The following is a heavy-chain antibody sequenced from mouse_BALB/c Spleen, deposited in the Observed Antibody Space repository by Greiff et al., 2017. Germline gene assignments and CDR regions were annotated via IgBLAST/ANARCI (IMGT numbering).Heavy chain of an antibody. Sequence: EVKLMESGGGLVQPGGSLKLSCAASGFTFSSYGMSWVRQTPDKRLELVATINSNGGSTYYPDSVKGRFTISRDNAKNTLYLQMSSLKSEDTAMYYCARWDYWGQGTTLTVSS. CDR3: ARWDY. CDR1: GFTFSSYG. CDR2: INSNGGST. J-gene: IGHJ2*01. V-gene: IGHV5-6-3*01.